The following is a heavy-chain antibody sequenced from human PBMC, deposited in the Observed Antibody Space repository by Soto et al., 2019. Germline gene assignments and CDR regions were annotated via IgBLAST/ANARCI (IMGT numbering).Heavy chain of an antibody. J-gene: IGHJ6*02. CDR2: IWYDGSNK. D-gene: IGHD3-22*01. CDR3: ARGVYYYDSSGYYPVLDYYYGMDV. V-gene: IGHV3-33*01. CDR1: GFTFSSYG. Sequence: QVQLVESGGGVVQPGRSLRLSCAASGFTFSSYGMHWVRQAPGKGLEWVAVIWYDGSNKYYADSVKGRFTISRDNSKNTLYLQMNSLRAEDTAVYYCARGVYYYDSSGYYPVLDYYYGMDVWGQGTTVTVSS.